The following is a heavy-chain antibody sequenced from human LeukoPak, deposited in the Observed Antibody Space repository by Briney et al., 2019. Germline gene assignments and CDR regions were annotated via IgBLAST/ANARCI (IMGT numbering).Heavy chain of an antibody. J-gene: IGHJ4*02. V-gene: IGHV4-34*01. D-gene: IGHD3-10*01. CDR3: ARVGGSVGDY. CDR2: INHSGST. CDR1: GGSFSGYY. Sequence: PSDTLSLTRAVYGGSFSGYYWRWIRQPPGPGLEWIGEINHSGSTNYNPPPKSRVTISVDTSKNQFSLKLSSVTAADTAVYYCARVGGSVGDYWGQGTLVTVSS.